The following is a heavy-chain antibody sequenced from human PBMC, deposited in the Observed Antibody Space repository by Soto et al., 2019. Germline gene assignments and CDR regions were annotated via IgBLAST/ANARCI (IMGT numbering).Heavy chain of an antibody. CDR2: IGPSNTV. D-gene: IGHD3-10*01. CDR1: GFTFSDYH. Sequence: EVQLVESGGGLVQPGGSLRLACAASGFTFSDYHFNWVRQAPGKGLEWVSYIGPSNTVYYADSVKGRFTVSRDNAKSSLYLQVNSLRAEDTAVYYCTREVRNYYNDDYFDYWGQGTLVTVSS. V-gene: IGHV3-48*01. J-gene: IGHJ4*02. CDR3: TREVRNYYNDDYFDY.